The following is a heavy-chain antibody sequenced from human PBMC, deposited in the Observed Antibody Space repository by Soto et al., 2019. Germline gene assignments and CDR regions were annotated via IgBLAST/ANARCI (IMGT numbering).Heavy chain of an antibody. CDR1: GYTFTSYG. V-gene: IGHV1-18*01. J-gene: IGHJ6*02. D-gene: IGHD3-10*01. Sequence: ASVKVSCKASGYTFTSYGISWVRQAPGQGLEWMGWISAYNGNTNYAQKLQGRVTMTTDTSTSTAYMELRSLRSDDTAVYYCARESMGYYGSGTLYYSYGLDVWGQGTTVTVSS. CDR3: ARESMGYYGSGTLYYSYGLDV. CDR2: ISAYNGNT.